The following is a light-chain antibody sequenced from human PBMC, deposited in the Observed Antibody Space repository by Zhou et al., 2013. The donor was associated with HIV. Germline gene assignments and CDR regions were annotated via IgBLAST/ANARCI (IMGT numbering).Light chain of an antibody. CDR3: QQGLT. Sequence: DIQMTQSPSSLSASLGDRVTITCRASQGVGNYLNWYQQKPGKAPNLLIYGASTAHSGVPSRFSGSGSGTDFTLTISSLQPEDFATYYCQQGLTFGGGTKVEIK. V-gene: IGKV1-39*01. J-gene: IGKJ4*01. CDR1: QGVGNY. CDR2: GAS.